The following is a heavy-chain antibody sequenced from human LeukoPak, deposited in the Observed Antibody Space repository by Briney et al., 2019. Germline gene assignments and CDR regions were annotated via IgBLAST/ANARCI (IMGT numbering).Heavy chain of an antibody. CDR2: IYHSGST. D-gene: IGHD1-26*01. CDR1: GGSISSSNW. J-gene: IGHJ4*02. V-gene: IGHV4-4*02. Sequence: PSETLSLTCAVSGGSISSSNWWSWVRQPPGKGLEWIGEIYHSGSTNYNPSLKSRVTISVDKSKNQFSLKLSSVTAADTAVYYCARGSSGSLLVDFVYWGQGTLVTVSS. CDR3: ARGSSGSLLVDFVY.